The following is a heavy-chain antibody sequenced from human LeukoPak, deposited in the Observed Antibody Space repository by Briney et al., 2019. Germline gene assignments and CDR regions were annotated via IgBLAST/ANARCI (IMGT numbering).Heavy chain of an antibody. CDR1: GFTFSSYA. J-gene: IGHJ6*02. CDR3: AKLVGANYYYYYGMDV. V-gene: IGHV3-23*01. CDR2: IRGSGGST. D-gene: IGHD1-26*01. Sequence: GGSLRLSCAASGFTFSSYAMSWVRQAPGKGLEWVSAIRGSGGSTYYADSVKGRFTISRDNSKNTLYLQMYSLRAEDTAVYYCAKLVGANYYYYYGMDVWGQGTTATVSS.